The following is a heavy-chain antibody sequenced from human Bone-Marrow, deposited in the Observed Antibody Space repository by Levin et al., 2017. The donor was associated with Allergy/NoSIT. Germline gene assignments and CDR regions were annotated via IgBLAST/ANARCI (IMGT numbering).Heavy chain of an antibody. CDR2: INPSGGTT. CDR3: ARYSERETAYDY. D-gene: IGHD5-18*01. J-gene: IGHJ4*02. V-gene: IGHV1-46*01. Sequence: ASVKVSCRASGYIFTNYHIQWVRQDPGQGLEWMGIINPSGGTTSYAQKVQGRVTMTRDTSTSTVYMELSSLRSEDTAIYYCARYSERETAYDYWGQGTLVTVSS. CDR1: GYIFTNYH.